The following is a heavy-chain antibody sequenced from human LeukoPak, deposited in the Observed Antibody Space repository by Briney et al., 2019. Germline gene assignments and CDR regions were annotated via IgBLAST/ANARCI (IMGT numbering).Heavy chain of an antibody. D-gene: IGHD4-17*01. CDR3: AKSGPDHGDLPSEYYFDC. Sequence: GGSLRLSCAASGFSFSSYGMHWVRQAPGKGLEWVALIWYDGSNKYYADSVKGRFTISRDNSRNTLYLQMNSLRAEDTAVYYCAKSGPDHGDLPSEYYFDCWGQGTLVTVSS. J-gene: IGHJ4*02. V-gene: IGHV3-33*06. CDR2: IWYDGSNK. CDR1: GFSFSSYG.